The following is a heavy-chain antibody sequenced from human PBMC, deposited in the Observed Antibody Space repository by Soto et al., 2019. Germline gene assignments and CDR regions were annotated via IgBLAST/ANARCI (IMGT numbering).Heavy chain of an antibody. V-gene: IGHV4-30-2*01. CDR1: DGYSSSCGYS. CDR2: IYHSGST. J-gene: IGHJ4*02. CDR3: ARENNVLPGGYFDY. D-gene: IGHD3-10*01. Sequence: SDKCSVGDGYSSSCGYSRNRKKKPPGKGLEWIGYIYHSGSTYYNPSLKSRVTISVDRSKNQFSLKLSSVTAADTAVYYCARENNVLPGGYFDYWGQGTLVTVSS.